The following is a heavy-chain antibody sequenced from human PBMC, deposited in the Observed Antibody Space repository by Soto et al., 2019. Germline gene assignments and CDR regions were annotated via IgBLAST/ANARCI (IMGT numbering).Heavy chain of an antibody. CDR1: GGSIISYS. CDR3: ARRYGYAFDI. CDR2: IYYSGST. V-gene: IGHV4-59*01. D-gene: IGHD4-17*01. J-gene: IGHJ3*02. Sequence: QVQLQESGPGLVKPSETLSLTCTVSGGSIISYSWGWIRQPPGKGLEWIGYIYYSGSTNYNPSLKSRVTISVDTSKNQFSLKLSSVTAADTAVYYCARRYGYAFDIWGQGTMVTVSS.